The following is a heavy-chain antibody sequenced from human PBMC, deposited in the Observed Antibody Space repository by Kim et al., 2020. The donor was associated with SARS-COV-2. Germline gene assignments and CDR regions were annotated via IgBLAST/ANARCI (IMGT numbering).Heavy chain of an antibody. V-gene: IGHV4-39*01. CDR3: ARRGAVAGNSLFDY. Sequence: SETLSLTCTVSGGSISSSGYYWTWIRQSPGKGLDWIGSIFYSGTTYYSASLKIRITISVDTSTNQFPLKLRSVTAADSAVYDCARRGAVAGNSLFDYWG. CDR2: IFYSGTT. D-gene: IGHD6-19*01. J-gene: IGHJ4*01. CDR1: GGSISSSGYY.